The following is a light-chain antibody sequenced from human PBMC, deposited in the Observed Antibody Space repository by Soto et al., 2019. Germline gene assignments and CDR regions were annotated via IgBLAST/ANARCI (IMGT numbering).Light chain of an antibody. CDR2: EVN. Sequence: QSALTQPPSASGSPGQSVTISCTGNSSDVGGYNYVSWYQQYSGKVPKLVVYEVNKRPSGVPDRFSGSKSGNTASLTVSGLQDDDEADYYCTSYAGGNNVFGTGTKLTVL. V-gene: IGLV2-8*01. CDR3: TSYAGGNNV. J-gene: IGLJ1*01. CDR1: SSDVGGYNY.